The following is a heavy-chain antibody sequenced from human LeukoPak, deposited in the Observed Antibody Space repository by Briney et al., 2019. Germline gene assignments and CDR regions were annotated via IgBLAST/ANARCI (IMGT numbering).Heavy chain of an antibody. CDR1: GGSISSSSYY. V-gene: IGHV4-39*07. CDR3: AREAAAPD. CDR2: IYYSGST. J-gene: IGHJ4*02. D-gene: IGHD6-6*01. Sequence: PSETLSLTCTVSGGSISSSSYYWGWIRQPPGKGLEWIGSIYYSGSTYYNPSLKSRVTISVDRSKNQFSLKLSSVTAADTAVYYCAREAAAPDWGQGTLVTVSS.